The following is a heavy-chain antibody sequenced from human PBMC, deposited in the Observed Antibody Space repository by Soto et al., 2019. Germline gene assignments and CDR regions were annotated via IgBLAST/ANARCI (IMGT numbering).Heavy chain of an antibody. CDR3: SGYGSGSYYRY. V-gene: IGHV4-59*08. CDR2: TYFRGST. D-gene: IGHD3-10*01. CDR1: GGSITTPY. Sequence: SETLSLTCTVSGGSITTPYWNWSWIRKPPGKGLEWIGFTYFRGSTNYNPSVRSRVTILLDASKNQLSLKLRSVTAADTAVYYCSGYGSGSYYRYWGHGTLVTVSS. J-gene: IGHJ4*01.